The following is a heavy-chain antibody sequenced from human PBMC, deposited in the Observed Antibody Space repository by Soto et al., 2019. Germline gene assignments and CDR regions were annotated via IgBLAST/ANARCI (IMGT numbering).Heavy chain of an antibody. CDR3: ARDNSGWPFDY. CDR2: IYHSGST. J-gene: IGHJ4*02. D-gene: IGHD6-19*01. CDR1: GYSISSGYY. Sequence: SETLSLTCAVSGYSISSGYYWGWIRQPPGKGLEWIGSIYHSGSTNYNPSLKSRVTISVDTSKNQFSLKLSSVTAADTAVYYCARDNSGWPFDYWGQGTLVTVSS. V-gene: IGHV4-38-2*02.